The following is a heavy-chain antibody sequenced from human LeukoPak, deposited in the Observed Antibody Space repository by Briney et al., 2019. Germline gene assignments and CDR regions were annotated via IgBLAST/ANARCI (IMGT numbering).Heavy chain of an antibody. CDR3: ARRGSIVRGWWFDP. Sequence: SETLSLTCTVSGGSISSSSYYWGWIRQPPGKGLEWIGSIYYSGSTYYNPSLKSRVTISVDTSKNQFSLKLSSVTAADTAVYYCARRGSIVRGWWFDPWGQGTLVTVSS. V-gene: IGHV4-39*01. J-gene: IGHJ5*02. CDR1: GGSISSSSYY. CDR2: IYYSGST. D-gene: IGHD3-10*01.